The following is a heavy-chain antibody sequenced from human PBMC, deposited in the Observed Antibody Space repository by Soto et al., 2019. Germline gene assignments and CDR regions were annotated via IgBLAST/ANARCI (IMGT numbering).Heavy chain of an antibody. CDR2: IYYSGST. CDR1: GGSISSYY. V-gene: IGHV4-59*01. Sequence: SETLSLTCTVSGGSISSYYCSWIWQPPGKGLEWIGYIYYSGSTNYNPSLKSRVTISVDTSKNQFSLKLSSVTAADTAVYYCARGDYDYVWGSYRTVWLDPWGQGTLVTVSS. CDR3: ARGDYDYVWGSYRTVWLDP. D-gene: IGHD3-16*02. J-gene: IGHJ5*02.